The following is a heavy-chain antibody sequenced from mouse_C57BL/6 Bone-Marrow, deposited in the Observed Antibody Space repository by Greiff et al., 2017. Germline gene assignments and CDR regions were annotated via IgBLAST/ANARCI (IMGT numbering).Heavy chain of an antibody. CDR3: ARAGFAY. J-gene: IGHJ3*01. CDR2: ISSGSSTI. Sequence: DVKLQESGGGLVKPGGSLKLSCAASGFTFSDYGMHWVRQAPEKGLEWVAYISSGSSTIYYADTVKGRFTISRDNAKNTLFLQMNSLRSEDTAMYYCARAGFAYWGQGTLVTVSA. V-gene: IGHV5-17*01. CDR1: GFTFSDYG.